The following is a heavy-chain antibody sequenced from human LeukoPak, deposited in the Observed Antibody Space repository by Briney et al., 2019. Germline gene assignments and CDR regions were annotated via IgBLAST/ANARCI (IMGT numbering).Heavy chain of an antibody. J-gene: IGHJ4*02. Sequence: GGSLRLSCAASGLTFSSYSMSWVRQAPGKGLEWVSGISGSGRTTYYADSVKGRFTISRDDSKSTLYLLMNSLRVEDTAVYYCAKSRVATGTFYFDYWGQGTLVTVSS. CDR1: GLTFSSYS. D-gene: IGHD6-13*01. CDR3: AKSRVATGTFYFDY. CDR2: ISGSGRTT. V-gene: IGHV3-23*01.